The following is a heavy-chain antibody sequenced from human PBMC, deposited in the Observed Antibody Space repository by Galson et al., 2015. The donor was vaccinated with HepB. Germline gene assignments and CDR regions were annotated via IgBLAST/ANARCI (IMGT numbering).Heavy chain of an antibody. CDR2: TYYRSKGNN. D-gene: IGHD5-24*01. CDR3: ARVLRLRKGYKSPFDY. CDR1: GDSVSSNSSL. V-gene: IGHV6-1*01. Sequence: CAISGDSVSSNSSLWNWIRQSPSRGLEWLGRTYYRSKGNNDYAVSVKSRISITSDTSKNHFSLQLNSVTPEDTAVYFCARVLRLRKGYKSPFDYWGQGTLVTVSS. J-gene: IGHJ4*02.